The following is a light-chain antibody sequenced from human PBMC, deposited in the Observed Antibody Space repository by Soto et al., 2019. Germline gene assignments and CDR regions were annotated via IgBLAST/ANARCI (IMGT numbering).Light chain of an antibody. CDR3: SSYTIYSTLLL. CDR1: SSDIGGYKY. V-gene: IGLV2-14*01. CDR2: EVT. J-gene: IGLJ2*01. Sequence: QSVLTQPASVSGSPGQSITISCTGTSSDIGGYKYVSWYQQHPGKAPKLIIYEVTNRPSGVSDRFSGSKSGNTASLTISGLQAEGEADYYCSSYTIYSTLLLFGGGTKVTVL.